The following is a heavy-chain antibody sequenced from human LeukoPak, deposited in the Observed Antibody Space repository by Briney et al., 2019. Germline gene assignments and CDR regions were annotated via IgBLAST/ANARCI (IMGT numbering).Heavy chain of an antibody. D-gene: IGHD1-26*01. J-gene: IGHJ4*02. V-gene: IGHV3-30*18. CDR2: ISYDGSNK. CDR3: AKAGTELDVSFDY. Sequence: GSLRLSCAASGFTFSSYGMHWVRQAPGKGLEWVAVISYDGSNKYYADSVKGRFTISRDNSKNTLYLQMNSLRAEDTAVYYCAKAGTELDVSFDYWGQGTLVTVSS. CDR1: GFTFSSYG.